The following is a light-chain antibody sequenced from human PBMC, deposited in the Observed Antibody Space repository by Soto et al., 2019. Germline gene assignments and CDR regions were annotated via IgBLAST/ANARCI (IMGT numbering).Light chain of an antibody. CDR1: SSNIGSNY. Sequence: QSVLTQPPSVSGTPGQTVSISCSGRSSNIGSNYVYWYQQLPGTAPRLLMYRADQRPSGVPDRFSGSKSGTSASLAIGGLRSEDEADYYCAAWDDTLSGFVFGGGTKLTVL. CDR3: AAWDDTLSGFV. J-gene: IGLJ2*01. V-gene: IGLV1-47*01. CDR2: RAD.